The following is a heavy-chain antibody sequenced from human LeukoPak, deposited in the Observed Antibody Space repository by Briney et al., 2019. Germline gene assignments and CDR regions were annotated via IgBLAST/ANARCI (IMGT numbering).Heavy chain of an antibody. CDR3: ARTPYCSGGSCRRYYFDY. CDR1: RGTFSSYA. Sequence: ASVKVSCKASRGTFSSYAISWVRQAPGQGLEWMGGIIPIFGTANYAQKFQGRVTITADESTSTAYMELSSLRSEDTAVYYCARTPYCSGGSCRRYYFDYWGQGTLVTVSS. CDR2: IIPIFGTA. V-gene: IGHV1-69*13. D-gene: IGHD2-15*01. J-gene: IGHJ4*02.